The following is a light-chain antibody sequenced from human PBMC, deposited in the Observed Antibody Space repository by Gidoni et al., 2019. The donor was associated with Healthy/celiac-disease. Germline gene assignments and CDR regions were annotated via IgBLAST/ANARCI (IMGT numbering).Light chain of an antibody. CDR3: QQYNSYIWT. CDR2: YAS. CDR1: QSISSS. V-gene: IGKV1-5*03. Sequence: DIQMTQSPSSLSASAGDRVTITCRASQSISSSLAWYQQKPGKAPKLLIYYASSLESGVPSRFSGSGSGTEFTLTISSLQPDDFATYYCQQYNSYIWTFGQGTKVEIK. J-gene: IGKJ1*01.